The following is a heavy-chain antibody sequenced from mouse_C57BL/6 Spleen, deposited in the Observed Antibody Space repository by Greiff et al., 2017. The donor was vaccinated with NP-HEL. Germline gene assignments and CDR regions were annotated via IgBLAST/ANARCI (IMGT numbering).Heavy chain of an antibody. CDR2: INPNNGGT. D-gene: IGHD3-2*02. CDR3: ARRGETAQVYPFAY. J-gene: IGHJ3*01. Sequence: VQLQQSGPELVKPGASVKIPCKASGYTFTDYNMDWVKQSHGKSLEWIGDINPNNGGTIYNQKFKGKATLTVDKSSSTAYMELRSLTSEDTAVYYCARRGETAQVYPFAYWGQGTLVTVSA. V-gene: IGHV1-18*01. CDR1: GYTFTDYN.